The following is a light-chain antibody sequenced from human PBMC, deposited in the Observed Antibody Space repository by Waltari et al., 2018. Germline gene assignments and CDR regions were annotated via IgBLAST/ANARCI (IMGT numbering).Light chain of an antibody. CDR2: LNSDGRH. Sequence: QLVLTQSPSASASLGGSVKLTCPLSSGHSNHAIAGHQQQPEKGPRYLMRLNSDGRHRKGAGIPDRFSGSSSGAERYLTISSLQSEDEADYYCQTWGTGFVVFGGGTKLTVL. V-gene: IGLV4-69*01. CDR3: QTWGTGFVV. CDR1: SGHSNHA. J-gene: IGLJ2*01.